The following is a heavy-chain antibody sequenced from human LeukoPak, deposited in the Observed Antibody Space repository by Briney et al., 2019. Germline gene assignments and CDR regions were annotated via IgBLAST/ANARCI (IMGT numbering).Heavy chain of an antibody. D-gene: IGHD2-21*02. V-gene: IGHV3-23*01. J-gene: IGHJ4*02. CDR1: GFTFSSYA. CDR2: ISGSGGST. CDR3: AKVVHIVVVTALYYLDY. Sequence: GGSLRLSCAASGFTFSSYAMSWVRQAPGKGLEWVSAISGSGGSTYYADSVKGRFTISRDNSKNTLYLQMNSLRAEDTAVYYCAKVVHIVVVTALYYLDYWGQGTLVTVSS.